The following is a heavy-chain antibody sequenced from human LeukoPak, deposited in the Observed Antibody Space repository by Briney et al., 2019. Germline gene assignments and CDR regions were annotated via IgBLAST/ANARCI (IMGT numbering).Heavy chain of an antibody. J-gene: IGHJ4*02. CDR3: ARERGLSRYSGSYSLGY. Sequence: KVSCKASGYTFTSYGISWVRQAPGQGLEWMGWISAYNGNTNYAQKLQGRVTMTTDTSTSTAYMELRSLRSDDTAVYYCARERGLSRYSGSYSLGYWGQGTLVTVSS. V-gene: IGHV1-18*01. CDR1: GYTFTSYG. CDR2: ISAYNGNT. D-gene: IGHD1-26*01.